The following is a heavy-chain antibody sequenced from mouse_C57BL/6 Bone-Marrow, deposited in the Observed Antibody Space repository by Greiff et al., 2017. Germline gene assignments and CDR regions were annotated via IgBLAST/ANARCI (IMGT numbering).Heavy chain of an antibody. CDR2: IDPENGGT. CDR1: GFTIKDDY. V-gene: IGHV14-4*01. CDR3: TRFTGWFAD. D-gene: IGHD1-1*01. J-gene: IGHJ3*01. Sequence: EVQLVESGAELVRPGASVTLSCTASGFTIKDDYMHWVKQRPEQGLEWIGWIDPENGGTAYASKFQGKATITADKSSITAYLQLSSLTSEDTAVYYWTRFTGWFADWGKGTLVTVAA.